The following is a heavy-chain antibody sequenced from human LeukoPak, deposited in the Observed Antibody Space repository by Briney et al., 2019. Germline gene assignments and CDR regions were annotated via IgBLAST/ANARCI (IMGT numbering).Heavy chain of an antibody. CDR1: GFTFISYA. J-gene: IGHJ4*02. CDR2: ISGGGGST. CDR3: AKGPSNWIANFDH. Sequence: GGSLRRSCAASGFTFISYAMSWVRQGPGKGMERVSGISGGGGSTYYTNSVKGRFTISRDNSKNTVYLQMNSLRAEDTAVYYCAKGPSNWIANFDHWGQGTLVTVSP. D-gene: IGHD2-2*03. V-gene: IGHV3-23*01.